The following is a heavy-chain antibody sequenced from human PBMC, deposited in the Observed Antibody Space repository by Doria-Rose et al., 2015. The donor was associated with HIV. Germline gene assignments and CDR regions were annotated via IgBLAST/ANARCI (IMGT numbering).Heavy chain of an antibody. V-gene: IGHV2-26*01. J-gene: IGHJ4*02. CDR3: ARIKSSRWYHKYYFDF. CDR2: IFSDDER. Sequence: SGPVLVKPTETLTPTCTVSGVSLSSPGMGVSWIRQPPGKALEWLANIFSDDERSDKPSLKSSLTISRGTSKSQVVLTMTDMDPVDTATYYCARIKSSRWYHKYYFDFWGQGTLVIVSA. D-gene: IGHD6-13*01. CDR1: GVSLSSPGMG.